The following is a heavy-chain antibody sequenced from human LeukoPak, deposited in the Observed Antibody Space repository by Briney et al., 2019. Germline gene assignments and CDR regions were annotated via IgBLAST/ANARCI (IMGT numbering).Heavy chain of an antibody. Sequence: PSETLSLTCTVSGGSISSYSWSWIRQPAGKGLEWIGRIYSTNYNPSLKSRVSISVDTTKNQFSLKLSSVTAADTAVYYCARERWSGYYTDYWGQGTLVTVSS. CDR2: IYST. D-gene: IGHD3-3*01. J-gene: IGHJ4*02. V-gene: IGHV4-4*07. CDR1: GGSISSYS. CDR3: ARERWSGYYTDY.